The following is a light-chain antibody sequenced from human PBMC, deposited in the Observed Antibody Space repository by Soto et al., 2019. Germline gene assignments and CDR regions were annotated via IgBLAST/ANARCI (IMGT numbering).Light chain of an antibody. CDR1: SSDVGGYNY. CDR2: DVN. V-gene: IGLV2-11*01. J-gene: IGLJ1*01. Sequence: QSALTQPRSVSGSPGQSVTISCTGTSSDVGGYNYVSWYQQHPGKAPKLMIYDVNRRPSGVPDRFSGSKSGNTASLTISGLQAEDEADYYCCSHAGSYTDVFGTGTKLTVL. CDR3: CSHAGSYTDV.